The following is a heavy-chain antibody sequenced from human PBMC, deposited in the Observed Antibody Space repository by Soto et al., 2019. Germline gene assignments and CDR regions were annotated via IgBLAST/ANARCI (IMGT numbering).Heavy chain of an antibody. CDR1: GGSISSSGYY. D-gene: IGHD5-18*01. CDR2: IYYTGST. V-gene: IGHV4-39*01. CDR3: ARLIYSYGEAYFDY. Sequence: SETLSLTCPVSGGSISSSGYYFGWMGQPPGKGLEWIGSIYYTGSTYYNPSLKSRVTISVDTSKNQFSLRLSSVTAADTAVYYCARLIYSYGEAYFDYWGQGTLVTVSS. J-gene: IGHJ4*02.